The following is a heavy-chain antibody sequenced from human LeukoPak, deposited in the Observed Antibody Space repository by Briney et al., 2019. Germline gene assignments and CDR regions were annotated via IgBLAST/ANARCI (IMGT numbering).Heavy chain of an antibody. CDR1: VFTLDDFA. D-gene: IGHD2/OR15-2a*01. J-gene: IGHJ4*02. CDR3: VYGGHDY. Sequence: PGGSLRLSCAVSVFTLDDFAMHWVRQAPGKGLEWVSTINWRSVGLGYADSVKGRFTTSRDTAKKSLYLQMNSLSTEDTAVYFCVYGGHDYWGPGTLVTVSS. CDR2: INWRSVGL. V-gene: IGHV3-9*01.